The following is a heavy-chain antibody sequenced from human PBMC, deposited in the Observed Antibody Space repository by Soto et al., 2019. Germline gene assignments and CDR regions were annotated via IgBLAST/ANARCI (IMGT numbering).Heavy chain of an antibody. J-gene: IGHJ3*02. D-gene: IGHD2-2*01. V-gene: IGHV3-21*01. CDR2: ISSSSSYI. CDR1: GCTFSSYS. CDR3: ARVGGDIVVVPAAIDAFDI. Sequence: GSLRLSCAASGCTFSSYSMNWVRQAPGKGLEWVSSISSSSSYIYYADSVKGRFTISRDNAKNSLYLQMNSLRAEDTAVYYCARVGGDIVVVPAAIDAFDIWGQGTMVTVSS.